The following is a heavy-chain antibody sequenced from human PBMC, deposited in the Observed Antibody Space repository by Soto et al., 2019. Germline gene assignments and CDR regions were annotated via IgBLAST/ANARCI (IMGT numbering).Heavy chain of an antibody. D-gene: IGHD1-20*01. CDR3: ARDRDNSNGPNFDS. J-gene: IGHJ4*02. Sequence: QVQLVQSGSEVKKPGSSVRVSCKTSGDTFSIYTISWVRQAPGQGLEWMGRVLPFLDITSYSLRSQGRDTITEDRSTTTAYMELTSLRSEDTAVYYCARDRDNSNGPNFDSWGQGTQVTVSS. CDR2: VLPFLDIT. CDR1: GDTFSIYT. V-gene: IGHV1-69*02.